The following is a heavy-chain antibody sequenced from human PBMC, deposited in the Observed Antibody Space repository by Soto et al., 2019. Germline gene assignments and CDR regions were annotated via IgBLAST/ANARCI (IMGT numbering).Heavy chain of an antibody. D-gene: IGHD3-10*01. CDR3: ARGYYYGSGRPTPGGMDV. CDR2: ISTYTGNT. V-gene: IGHV1-18*01. J-gene: IGHJ6*02. CDR1: VYTFTNYD. Sequence: GASVKVCCKASVYTFTNYDINWVRQDTEQGLEWMGWISTYTGNTNYAQKLQGRVTMTTDTSTSTAYMELRSLRSDDTAVYYCARGYYYGSGRPTPGGMDVWGQGTTVTVSS.